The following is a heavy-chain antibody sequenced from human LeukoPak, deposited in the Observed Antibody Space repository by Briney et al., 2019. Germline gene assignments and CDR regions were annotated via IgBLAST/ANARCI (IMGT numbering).Heavy chain of an antibody. Sequence: SVEVSCKASGGTFSSYAISWVRQAPGQGLEWMGGIIPIFGTANYAQKFQGRVTITADESTSTAYMELSSLRSEDTAVYYCACIAAAGTELVDYWGQGTLVTVSS. J-gene: IGHJ4*02. D-gene: IGHD6-13*01. CDR2: IIPIFGTA. V-gene: IGHV1-69*13. CDR3: ACIAAAGTELVDY. CDR1: GGTFSSYA.